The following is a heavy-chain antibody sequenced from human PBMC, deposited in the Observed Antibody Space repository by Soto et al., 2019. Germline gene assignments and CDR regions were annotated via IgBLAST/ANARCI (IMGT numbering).Heavy chain of an antibody. D-gene: IGHD6-13*01. V-gene: IGHV3-23*01. CDR3: ARFRISWYDALDI. CDR2: ISGSGGST. J-gene: IGHJ3*02. CDR1: GFTFRSHV. Sequence: EVQLLESGGGLVQPGGSLRLSCAASGFTFRSHVMTWVRQAPGKGLEWVSVISGSGGSTYYADSVKGRFTISRDNSKNTLYLQMNSLRAEDTGVYCCARFRISWYDALDIWGQGTMVTVSS.